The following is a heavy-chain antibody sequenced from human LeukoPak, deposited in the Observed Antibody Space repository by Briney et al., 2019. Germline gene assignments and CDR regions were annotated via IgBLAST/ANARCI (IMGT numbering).Heavy chain of an antibody. Sequence: SETLSLTCTVSGGSISSSSYYWGWIRQPPGKGLEWIGSIYYSGSTYYNPSLKSRVTISVDTSKNQFSLKLSSVTAADTAVYYCARQGGSPWFDPWGQGTLVTVSS. D-gene: IGHD3-16*01. V-gene: IGHV4-39*01. CDR3: ARQGGSPWFDP. CDR2: IYYSGST. CDR1: GGSISSSSYY. J-gene: IGHJ5*02.